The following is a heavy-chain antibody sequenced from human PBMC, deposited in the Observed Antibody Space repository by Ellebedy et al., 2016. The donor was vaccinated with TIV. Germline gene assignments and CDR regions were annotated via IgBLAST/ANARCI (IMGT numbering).Heavy chain of an antibody. Sequence: SETLSLXXAVSGGSISSGSYYWSWIRQPAGKGLEWIGRIYTSGSTNYNPSLKSRVTMSVDTSKNQFSLKLSSVTAADTAVYYCARVHITIFGVVTIDYWGQGTLVTVSS. CDR3: ARVHITIFGVVTIDY. J-gene: IGHJ4*02. CDR1: GGSISSGSYY. CDR2: IYTSGST. D-gene: IGHD3-3*01. V-gene: IGHV4-61*02.